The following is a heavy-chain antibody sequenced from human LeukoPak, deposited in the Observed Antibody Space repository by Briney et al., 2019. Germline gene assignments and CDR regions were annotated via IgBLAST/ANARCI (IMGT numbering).Heavy chain of an antibody. CDR3: VRDSRTGVDY. CDR1: GFTFSDYY. D-gene: IGHD1-1*01. J-gene: IGHJ4*02. CDR2: ISNEGSTT. Sequence: SGGSLRLSCAAPGFTFSDYYMHWVRQGPGEGPVWVSRISNEGSTTFYADSVKGRFTISRDNAKNTLYLEMNSLRAEDTAVYYCVRDSRTGVDYWGQGTRVTVSS. V-gene: IGHV3-74*01.